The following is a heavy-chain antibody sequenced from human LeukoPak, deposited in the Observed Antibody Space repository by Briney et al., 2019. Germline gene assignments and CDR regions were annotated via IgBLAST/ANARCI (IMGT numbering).Heavy chain of an antibody. CDR2: IYSNGGT. CDR3: ARRDLRELDY. D-gene: IGHD1-7*01. V-gene: IGHV4-39*01. J-gene: IGHJ4*02. CDR1: GGSISSSTFY. Sequence: PSETLSLTCTVSGGSISSSTFYWGWIRQAPGTGLEWIGSIYSNGGTYYNPSLKSRVTISVDTSKNQFSLRLSSVTAADTAVYYCARRDLRELDYWGQGTLVTVSS.